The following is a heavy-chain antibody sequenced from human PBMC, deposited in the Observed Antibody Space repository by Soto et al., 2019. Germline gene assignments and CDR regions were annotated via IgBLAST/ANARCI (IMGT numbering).Heavy chain of an antibody. CDR1: GYSISSGYY. V-gene: IGHV4-38-2*02. D-gene: IGHD6-19*01. Sequence: SETLSLTXAVSGYSISSGYYWGWMRQPPGKGLEWIGSIYHSGSTYYNPSLKSRVTISVDTSKNQFSLKLSSVTAADTAVYYCARDNSGRFDYWGQGTLVTVSS. CDR2: IYHSGST. CDR3: ARDNSGRFDY. J-gene: IGHJ4*02.